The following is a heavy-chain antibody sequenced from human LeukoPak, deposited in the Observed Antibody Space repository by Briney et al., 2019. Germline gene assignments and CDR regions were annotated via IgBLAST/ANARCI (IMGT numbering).Heavy chain of an antibody. D-gene: IGHD2-8*02. J-gene: IGHJ6*03. CDR1: GFTFKNYG. CDR2: IRCDGNNR. V-gene: IGHV3-30*02. Sequence: GGSLRLSCAASGFTFKNYGMHWVRQATGKGLEWVSFIRCDGNNRFYADSVKGRFTISRDNSKNMLYLQMDTLRAEDTALYYCAKDPGASVSGFHMDVWGKGTTVIVSS. CDR3: AKDPGASVSGFHMDV.